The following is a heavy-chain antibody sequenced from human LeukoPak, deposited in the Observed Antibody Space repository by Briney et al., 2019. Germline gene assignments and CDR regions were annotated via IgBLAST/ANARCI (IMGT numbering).Heavy chain of an antibody. CDR1: RYSFTSYW. Sequence: GESLKISCKGSRYSFTSYWIGWVRQMPGKGLEWMGIIYPGDSDTRYSPSFQGQVTISADKSISTAYLQWSSLKASDTAMYYCARQHIVVVPAAAYYYYYGMDVWGQGTTVTVSS. CDR2: IYPGDSDT. D-gene: IGHD2-2*01. V-gene: IGHV5-51*01. J-gene: IGHJ6*02. CDR3: ARQHIVVVPAAAYYYYYGMDV.